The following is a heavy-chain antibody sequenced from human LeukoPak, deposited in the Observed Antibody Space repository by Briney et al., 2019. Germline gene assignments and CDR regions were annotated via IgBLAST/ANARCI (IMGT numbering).Heavy chain of an antibody. Sequence: PGGSLRLSCAASGFTFSSYSMNWVRQAPRKGLEWVSGISWNSGSIGYADSVKGRFTTSRDNAKNSLYLQMNSLRAEDTALYYCAKDIWAAAGTGAFDIWGQGTMVTVSS. CDR1: GFTFSSYS. D-gene: IGHD6-13*01. CDR3: AKDIWAAAGTGAFDI. J-gene: IGHJ3*02. CDR2: ISWNSGSI. V-gene: IGHV3-9*01.